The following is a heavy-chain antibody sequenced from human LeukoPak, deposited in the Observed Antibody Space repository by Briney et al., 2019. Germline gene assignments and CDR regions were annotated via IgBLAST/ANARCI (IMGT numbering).Heavy chain of an antibody. Sequence: SETLSLTCTVSGGSLSDYFWTWVRQPIGKGLEWIGRIYGGGLFGIGSGRTDYNPSLKSRVTISVDKSKNQFSLKLSSVTAADTAVYYCAREPPRSYDSSGYFRKGSVIDPWGQGTLVTVSS. CDR1: GGSLSDYF. CDR2: IYGGGLFGIGSGRT. CDR3: AREPPRSYDSSGYFRKGSVIDP. D-gene: IGHD3-22*01. J-gene: IGHJ5*02. V-gene: IGHV4-4*07.